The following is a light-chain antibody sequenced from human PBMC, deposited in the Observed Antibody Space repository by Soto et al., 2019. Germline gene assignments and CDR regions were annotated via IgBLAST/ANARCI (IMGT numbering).Light chain of an antibody. CDR3: QQANSFPLFT. CDR1: QGLSSW. CDR2: AAS. J-gene: IGKJ3*01. V-gene: IGKV1-12*01. Sequence: DIQMTQSPSSVSASVGDRVTITCRASQGLSSWLAWYQQKPGKAPKLMIYAASSLQSGVQSRFSGSGSVTDFTLTISRLQPEDFATYYCQQANSFPLFTCGPWTQVDSK.